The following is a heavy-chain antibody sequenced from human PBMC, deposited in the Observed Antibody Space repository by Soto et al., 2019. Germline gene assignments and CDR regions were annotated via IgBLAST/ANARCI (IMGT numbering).Heavy chain of an antibody. CDR3: ARDLSRGTKWLVRKYYGMDV. Sequence: SETLSLTCTVSGGSISSYYWSWIRQPAGKGLEWIGRIYTSGSTDYNPSLKSRVTMSVDTSKNQFSLKLSSVTAADTAVYYCARDLSRGTKWLVRKYYGMDVWGQGNTVTVSS. CDR2: IYTSGST. CDR1: GGSISSYY. D-gene: IGHD6-19*01. V-gene: IGHV4-4*07. J-gene: IGHJ6*02.